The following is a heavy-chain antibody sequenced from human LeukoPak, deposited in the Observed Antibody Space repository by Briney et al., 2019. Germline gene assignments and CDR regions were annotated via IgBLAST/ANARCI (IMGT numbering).Heavy chain of an antibody. Sequence: GGSLRLSCAASGFTFSSYWMSWVRQAPGKGLEWVANIKQDGSEKYYVDSVKGRFTISRDNAKNSLYPQMNSLRAEDTAVYYCAREDGDYAMVRFQHWGQGTLVTVSS. V-gene: IGHV3-7*03. J-gene: IGHJ1*01. CDR1: GFTFSSYW. CDR3: AREDGDYAMVRFQH. D-gene: IGHD4-17*01. CDR2: IKQDGSEK.